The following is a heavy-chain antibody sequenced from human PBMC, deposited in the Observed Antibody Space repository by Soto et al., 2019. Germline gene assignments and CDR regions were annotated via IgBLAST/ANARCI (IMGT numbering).Heavy chain of an antibody. D-gene: IGHD1-26*01. Sequence: SETLSLTCAVSGGSFSSGDYSWSWIRQPPGKGLEWVGFIYHSGYTYYNPSLRSRVTISLDRSKKQFSLRLNSVTAADTAVYYCARRWGATLAYWGQGALVTVSS. CDR2: IYHSGYT. J-gene: IGHJ4*02. V-gene: IGHV4-30-2*02. CDR3: ARRWGATLAY. CDR1: GGSFSSGDYS.